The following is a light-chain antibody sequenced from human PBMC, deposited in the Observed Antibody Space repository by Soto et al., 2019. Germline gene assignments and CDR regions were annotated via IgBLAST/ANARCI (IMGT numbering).Light chain of an antibody. CDR3: AAWDDSLSGSYV. CDR2: RNN. CDR1: SSNIGSNY. V-gene: IGLV1-47*01. Sequence: QSVLNQPPSASGTPGQRVTISCSGSSSNIGSNYVYWYQQLPGTAPKLLIYRNNQRPSGVPDRFSGSKSGTSASLAISGLRSEDEADCYCAAWDDSLSGSYVFGTGTKVTVL. J-gene: IGLJ1*01.